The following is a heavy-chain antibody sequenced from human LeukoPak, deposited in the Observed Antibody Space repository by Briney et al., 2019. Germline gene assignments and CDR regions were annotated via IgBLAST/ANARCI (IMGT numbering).Heavy chain of an antibody. V-gene: IGHV3-23*01. Sequence: PGGSLRLSCAASGFTFSSYEMNWVRQAPGKGLEWVSAISGSGGSTYYADSVKGRFTISRDNSKNTLYLQMNSLRAEDTAVYYCTMQRLDAFDIWGQGTMVTVSS. J-gene: IGHJ3*02. CDR2: ISGSGGST. CDR1: GFTFSSYE. D-gene: IGHD6-25*01. CDR3: TMQRLDAFDI.